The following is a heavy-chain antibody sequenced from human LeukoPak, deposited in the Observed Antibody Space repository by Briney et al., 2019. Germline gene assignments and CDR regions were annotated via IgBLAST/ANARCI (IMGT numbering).Heavy chain of an antibody. CDR3: ATRELVQNYYYMDV. V-gene: IGHV1-69*05. D-gene: IGHD6-13*01. CDR2: IIPIFGTA. J-gene: IGHJ6*03. CDR1: GGTFSSYA. Sequence: SVKVSCKASGGTFSSYAISWVRQAPGQGLEWMGRIIPIFGTANYAQKFQGRVTITTDESTSTAYMELSSLRSEDTAVYYCATRELVQNYYYMDVWGKGTTVTVSS.